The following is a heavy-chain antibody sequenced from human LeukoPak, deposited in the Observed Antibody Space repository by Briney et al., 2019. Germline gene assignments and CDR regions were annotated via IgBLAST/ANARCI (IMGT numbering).Heavy chain of an antibody. V-gene: IGHV3-30*02. J-gene: IGHJ3*02. CDR2: IRFDGNKK. Sequence: PGGSLRLSCVASGFTFNTYDIHWVRQAPGKGLEWVAFIRFDGNKKDYADAVKGRFTISRDNSKNTLYLQMNSLRAEDTALYYCARDSYYDNSGGAFDIWGQGTMVTVSS. D-gene: IGHD3-22*01. CDR1: GFTFNTYD. CDR3: ARDSYYDNSGGAFDI.